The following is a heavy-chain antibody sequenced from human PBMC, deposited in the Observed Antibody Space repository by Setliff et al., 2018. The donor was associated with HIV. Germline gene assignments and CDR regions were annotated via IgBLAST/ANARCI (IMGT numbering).Heavy chain of an antibody. CDR1: GDTFSSYA. Sequence: SVKVSCKASGDTFSSYAISWVRQAPGQGLEWMGGIIPIFGTTNYAQKFQGRVTMTRDTSISTAYMELRSLRSDDTAVYYCAREYYDFWSGYSDAFHIWGQGTMVTVSS. J-gene: IGHJ3*02. D-gene: IGHD3-3*01. CDR2: IIPIFGTT. V-gene: IGHV1-69*05. CDR3: AREYYDFWSGYSDAFHI.